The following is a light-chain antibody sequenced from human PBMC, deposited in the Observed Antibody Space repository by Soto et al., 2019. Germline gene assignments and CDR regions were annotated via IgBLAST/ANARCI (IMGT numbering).Light chain of an antibody. J-gene: IGLJ1*01. Sequence: QSALTQPASVSGSPGQSIGISCTGTSSDVGGYNYVSWYQQHPGKAPVLMIYDVSIRPSGVTNRFSGSKSGNTASLTISGLQAEDGADYYYRLYTRPKIYVSGPGTKVPVL. CDR2: DVS. V-gene: IGLV2-14*01. CDR3: RLYTRPKIYV. CDR1: SSDVGGYNY.